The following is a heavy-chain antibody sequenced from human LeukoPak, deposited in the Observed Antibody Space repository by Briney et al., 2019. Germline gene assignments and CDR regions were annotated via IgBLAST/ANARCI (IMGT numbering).Heavy chain of an antibody. V-gene: IGHV1-69*01. Sequence: ASVKVSCKASGGTFSSYAISWVRQAPGQGLEGMGGIIPIFGTANYAQKFQGRVTITADESTSTAYMELSSLRSEDTAVYYCARDPRNLNWFDPWGQGTLVTVSS. J-gene: IGHJ5*02. CDR2: IIPIFGTA. CDR1: GGTFSSYA. CDR3: ARDPRNLNWFDP.